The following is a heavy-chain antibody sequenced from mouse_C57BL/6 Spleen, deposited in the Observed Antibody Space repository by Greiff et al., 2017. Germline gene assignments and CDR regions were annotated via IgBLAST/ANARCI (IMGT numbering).Heavy chain of an antibody. Sequence: VQLQQSGPELVKPGASVKIPCKASGYTFTDYNMDWVKQSHGKSLEWIGDINPNNGGTIYNQKFKGKATLTVDKSSSTAYMQLSSLTSEDSAVYYCASFFPGFAYWGQGTLVTVSA. CDR2: INPNNGGT. V-gene: IGHV1-18*01. CDR1: GYTFTDYN. J-gene: IGHJ3*01. CDR3: ASFFPGFAY.